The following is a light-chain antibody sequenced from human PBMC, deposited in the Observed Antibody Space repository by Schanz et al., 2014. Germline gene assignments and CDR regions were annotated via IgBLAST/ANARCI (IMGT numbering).Light chain of an antibody. Sequence: EIVMTQSPATLSVSPGERATLSCRASQSVRSNLAWYQQKPGQPPRLLIYGASTRATGIPARFSGSGSRTEFTLTISSLQSEDFATYYCQQTYGAPPDTFGQGTKV. J-gene: IGKJ2*01. CDR2: GAS. CDR3: QQTYGAPPDT. V-gene: IGKV3-15*01. CDR1: QSVRSN.